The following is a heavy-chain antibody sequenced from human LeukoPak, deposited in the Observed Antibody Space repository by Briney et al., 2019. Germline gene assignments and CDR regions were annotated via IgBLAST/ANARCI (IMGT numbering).Heavy chain of an antibody. Sequence: GGSLRLSCAASGFTFSNAWMSWVRQAPGKGLEWVGRIKSKTDGGTTDYAAPVKGRFTISRDDSKNTLYLQMNSLKTEDTAVYYCTPSFYGNSFDYWGQGTLVTVSS. CDR1: GFTFSNAW. V-gene: IGHV3-15*01. CDR2: IKSKTDGGTT. J-gene: IGHJ4*02. CDR3: TPSFYGNSFDY. D-gene: IGHD4-23*01.